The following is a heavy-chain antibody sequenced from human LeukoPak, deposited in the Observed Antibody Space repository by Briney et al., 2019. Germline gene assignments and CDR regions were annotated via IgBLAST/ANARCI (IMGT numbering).Heavy chain of an antibody. CDR1: GFTFDDYA. V-gene: IGHV3-9*01. Sequence: GGSLRLSCAASGFTFDDYAMPWVRQAPGKGLEWVSGITWNSGSIDYADSVNGRFTVSRDNAKNSLYLQMNRLRAEDTALYYCAKVAIVGATSDAFDIWGQGTMVTVSS. CDR3: AKVAIVGATSDAFDI. J-gene: IGHJ3*02. D-gene: IGHD1-26*01. CDR2: ITWNSGSI.